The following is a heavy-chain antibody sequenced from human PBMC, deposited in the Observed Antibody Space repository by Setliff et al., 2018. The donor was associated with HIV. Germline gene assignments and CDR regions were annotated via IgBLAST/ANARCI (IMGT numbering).Heavy chain of an antibody. CDR3: ARTDYGGNSGGNYFDY. D-gene: IGHD4-17*01. J-gene: IGHJ4*02. V-gene: IGHV1-46*01. Sequence: ASVKVSCKASGYTFTSYYMHWVRQAPGQGLEWMGMVYPSDGSTSYAQKFQGRVTMTRDTSTSTAYMEVRSLRSDDTAVYYCARTDYGGNSGGNYFDYWGQGTLVTVSS. CDR2: VYPSDGST. CDR1: GYTFTSYY.